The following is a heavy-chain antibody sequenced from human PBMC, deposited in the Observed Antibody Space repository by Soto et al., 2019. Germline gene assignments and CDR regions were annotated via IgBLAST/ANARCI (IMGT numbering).Heavy chain of an antibody. CDR2: INWNGGST. CDR1: GFAFCDYG. CDR3: ARAIGYCSSTSCYAQYYGMDV. D-gene: IGHD2-2*01. V-gene: IGHV3-20*04. Sequence: GGALRLSWLSPGFAFCDYGMSRVRPAPGKGLEWGSGINWNGGSTGYADSVKGRFTISRDNAKNSLYLQMNSLRAEDTALYYCARAIGYCSSTSCYAQYYGMDVWGQGTTVTVSS. J-gene: IGHJ6*02.